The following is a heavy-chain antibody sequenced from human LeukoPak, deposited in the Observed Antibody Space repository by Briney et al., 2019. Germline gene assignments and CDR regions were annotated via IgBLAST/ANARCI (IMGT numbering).Heavy chain of an antibody. CDR3: AKHKAIAAAASPCDY. V-gene: IGHV3-23*01. CDR1: GFTFSSSG. Sequence: GGSLRLSCAASGFTFSSSGMSWVRQAPGKGLEWVSVISGGGGYTYYADSVKGRFTISRDNSKTTLSLQMNSLRAEDTAVYYCAKHKAIAAAASPCDYWGQGTLVTVSS. D-gene: IGHD6-13*01. J-gene: IGHJ4*02. CDR2: ISGGGGYT.